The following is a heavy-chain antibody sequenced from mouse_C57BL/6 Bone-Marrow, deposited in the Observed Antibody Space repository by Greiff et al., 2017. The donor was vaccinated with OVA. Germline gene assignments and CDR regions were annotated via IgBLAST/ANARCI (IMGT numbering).Heavy chain of an antibody. CDR2: IWRGGST. CDR1: GFSLTSYG. J-gene: IGHJ4*01. Sequence: QVQLQESGPGLVQPSQSLSITCTVSGFSLTSYGVHWVRQSPGKGLEWLGVIWRGGSTDYNAAFMSRLSITKDNSKSQVFFKMNSLQADDTAIYYCAKDGYYLYYYAMDYWGQGTSVTVSS. D-gene: IGHD2-3*01. V-gene: IGHV2-5*01. CDR3: AKDGYYLYYYAMDY.